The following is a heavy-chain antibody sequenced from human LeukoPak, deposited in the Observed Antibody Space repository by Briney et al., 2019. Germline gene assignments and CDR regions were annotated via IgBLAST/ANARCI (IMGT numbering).Heavy chain of an antibody. CDR2: ISSSSSYI. CDR1: GFTFSSYS. D-gene: IGHD2-2*01. Sequence: GGSLRLSCAASGFTFSSYSMNWVRQAPGKGLEWVSSISSSSSYIYYADSVKGRFTISRDNAKNSLYLQMNSLRAEDTAVYYCARENIVVVPAAIYGMDVWGQGTTVTVSS. V-gene: IGHV3-21*01. J-gene: IGHJ6*02. CDR3: ARENIVVVPAAIYGMDV.